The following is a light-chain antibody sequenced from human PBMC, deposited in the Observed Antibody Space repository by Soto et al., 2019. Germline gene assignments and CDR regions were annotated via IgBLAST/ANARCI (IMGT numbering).Light chain of an antibody. CDR3: CSSGVRRTYV. CDR2: AVS. V-gene: IGLV2-14*01. Sequence: QSALTQPASVSGSPGQSITISCTGTSSDVGGYNYVSWYQQHPGKAPKLMIYAVSNRPSGVSNRFSGSKSGSTASLTIAGSKVEDEADYYCCSSGVRRTYVLGTGTKVTVL. CDR1: SSDVGGYNY. J-gene: IGLJ1*01.